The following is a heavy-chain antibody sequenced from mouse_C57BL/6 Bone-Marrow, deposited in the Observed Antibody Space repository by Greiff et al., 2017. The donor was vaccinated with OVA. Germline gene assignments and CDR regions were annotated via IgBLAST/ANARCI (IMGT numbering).Heavy chain of an antibody. V-gene: IGHV5-4*01. J-gene: IGHJ2*01. CDR1: GFTFSSYA. D-gene: IGHD2-1*01. CDR2: ISDGGSYT. Sequence: DVQLQESGGGLVKPGGSLKLSCAASGFTFSSYAMSWVRQTPEKRLEWVATISDGGSYTYYPDNVKGRFTISRDNAKNNLYLQMSHLKSEDTAMYYCARVYYGNYVGFDYWGQGTTLTVSS. CDR3: ARVYYGNYVGFDY.